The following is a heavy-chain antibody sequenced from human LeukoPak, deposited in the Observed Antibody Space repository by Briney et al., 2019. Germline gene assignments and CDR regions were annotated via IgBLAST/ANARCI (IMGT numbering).Heavy chain of an antibody. V-gene: IGHV4-61*02. CDR1: GVSISSGSHY. Sequence: PSQTLSLTCTVSGVSISSGSHYWSWIRQPAGKGLEGIGRITTSGDTTYNPSLKSRLSISVDTSRNHFSLNLRSVTAADTAVYYCARGYNSRSTFDVWGQGTVVTVSS. CDR2: ITTSGDT. J-gene: IGHJ3*01. CDR3: ARGYNSRSTFDV. D-gene: IGHD6-13*01.